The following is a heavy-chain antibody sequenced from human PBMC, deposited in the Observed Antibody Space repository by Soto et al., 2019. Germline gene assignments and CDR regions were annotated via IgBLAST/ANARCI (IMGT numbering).Heavy chain of an antibody. CDR2: ISGSGGST. CDR3: AKDRLTIVVIAAFFHY. V-gene: IGHV3-23*01. J-gene: IGHJ4*02. CDR1: GFTFSSYA. Sequence: TGGSLRLSCAASGFTFSSYAMSWVRQAPGKGLEWVSVISGSGGSTYYADSVKGRFTISRDNSKNTLYLQMNNLRAEDTAVYYCAKDRLTIVVIAAFFHYWGQGTLVTVSS. D-gene: IGHD2-15*01.